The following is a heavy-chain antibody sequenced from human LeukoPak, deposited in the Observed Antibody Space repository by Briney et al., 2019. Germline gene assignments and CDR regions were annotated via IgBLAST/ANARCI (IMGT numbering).Heavy chain of an antibody. D-gene: IGHD3-3*01. CDR3: ARVTPLYRYDFWSGSPYYFDY. J-gene: IGHJ4*02. V-gene: IGHV3-30*02. CDR1: RFIFSSDG. Sequence: PGGSLRLSCAASRFIFSSDGMHWVRQAPGKGLEWVAFIRFDGRNVYYSDSVKGRFTISRDNAKNTLYLQMNSLRAEDTAVYYCARVTPLYRYDFWSGSPYYFDYWGQGTLVTVSS. CDR2: IRFDGRNV.